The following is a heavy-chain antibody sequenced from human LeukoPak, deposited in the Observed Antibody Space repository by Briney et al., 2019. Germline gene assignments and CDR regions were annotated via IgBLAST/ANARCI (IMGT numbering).Heavy chain of an antibody. CDR2: INHSGST. Sequence: SETLSLTCAVYGGSFSGYYWSWIRQPPGKGLEWIGEINHSGSTNYNPSLKSRVTISVDTSKNQFSLKLSSVTAADTAVYYCARDADTVISYWGQGTLVTVSS. J-gene: IGHJ4*02. CDR3: ARDADTVISY. CDR1: GGSFSGYY. V-gene: IGHV4-34*01. D-gene: IGHD5-18*01.